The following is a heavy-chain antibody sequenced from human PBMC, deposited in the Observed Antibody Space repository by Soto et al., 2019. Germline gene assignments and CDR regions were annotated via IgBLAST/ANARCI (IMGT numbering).Heavy chain of an antibody. D-gene: IGHD3-10*01. J-gene: IGHJ4*02. CDR1: GASIITDNW. CDR2: IYHSGNT. V-gene: IGHV4-4*02. Sequence: QVQLQESGPGLVKPSGTLSLTCALSGASIITDNWWSWVRQPPGKGVEWIGEIYHSGNTNFNPSVKSRVTISVDTCKNQFSLTVSSVTAAETAIYYCTRASASSKLRGVVINWGQGTLVTVSS. CDR3: TRASASSKLRGVVIN.